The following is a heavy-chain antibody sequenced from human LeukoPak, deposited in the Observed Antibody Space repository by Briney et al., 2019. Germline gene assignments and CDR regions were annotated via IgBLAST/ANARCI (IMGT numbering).Heavy chain of an antibody. CDR2: INSNSGYI. CDR3: ARRGRAFDY. J-gene: IGHJ4*02. CDR1: GFTFSTYS. Sequence: PGGSLRLSCAASGFTFSTYSMTWVRQAPGKGLEWVSSINSNSGYILYTDSVKGRFTISRDNAKNSLSLQMNSLRAEDTAVYYCARRGRAFDYWGQGTLVTVPS. V-gene: IGHV3-21*01. D-gene: IGHD3-10*01.